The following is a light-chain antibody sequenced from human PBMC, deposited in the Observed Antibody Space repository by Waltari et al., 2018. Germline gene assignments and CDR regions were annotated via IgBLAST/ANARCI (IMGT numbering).Light chain of an antibody. CDR3: AAWDDSLNGPV. CDR1: SSNIGSNT. V-gene: IGLV1-44*01. Sequence: QSVLTQPPSASRTPGQRVTISCSGSSSNIGSNTVNWYQQLPGTAPKLLIYRNNQRPSWVPDQFSGSKSGPYASLAISGLQSEDEADYYCAAWDDSLNGPVFGGGTKLTVL. CDR2: RNN. J-gene: IGLJ2*01.